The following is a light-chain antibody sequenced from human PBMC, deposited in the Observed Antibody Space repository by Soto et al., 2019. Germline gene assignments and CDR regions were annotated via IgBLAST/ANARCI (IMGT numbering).Light chain of an antibody. J-gene: IGLJ2*01. V-gene: IGLV2-18*02. Sequence: QSVLTQPPSVSGSPGQSVTISCAGTSDDVGNYNRVSWYQQPPGTAPKLMIYDVSSRPSGVPDRFSGSKSGNTAYLTISGLQAEDEADYSCSSYTSSSTVVFGGGTKLTVL. CDR2: DVS. CDR3: SSYTSSSTVV. CDR1: SDDVGNYNR.